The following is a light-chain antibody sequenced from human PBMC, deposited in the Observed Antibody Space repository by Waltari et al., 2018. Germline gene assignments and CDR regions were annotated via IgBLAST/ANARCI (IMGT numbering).Light chain of an antibody. Sequence: QSVLTQPTSVSGAPGQRVTITCTGSNSNIGARHDVHWYQQVPGEAPRLLIYRDNNRPSGVPDRFSGSKSGTSASLAITGLQPEDEADYYCQSYDSSLSGVLFGGGTKLTVL. CDR1: NSNIGARHD. CDR3: QSYDSSLSGVL. J-gene: IGLJ3*02. V-gene: IGLV1-40*01. CDR2: RDN.